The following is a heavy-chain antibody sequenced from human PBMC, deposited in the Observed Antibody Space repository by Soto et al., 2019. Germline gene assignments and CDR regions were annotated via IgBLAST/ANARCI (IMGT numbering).Heavy chain of an antibody. CDR2: IKQDGSEK. D-gene: IGHD2-15*01. Sequence: GGSLRLSCAASGFTFSSYWMSWVRQAPGKGLEWVANIKQDGSEKYYVDSVKGRFTISRDNAKNSLYLQMNSLRAEDPAVYYCASAMFLRDIVVVVAATPYFDYWGQGTLVTVSS. CDR3: ASAMFLRDIVVVVAATPYFDY. J-gene: IGHJ4*02. CDR1: GFTFSSYW. V-gene: IGHV3-7*01.